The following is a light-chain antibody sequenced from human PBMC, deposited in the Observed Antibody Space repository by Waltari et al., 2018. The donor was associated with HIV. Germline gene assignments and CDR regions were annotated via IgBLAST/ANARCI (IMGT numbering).Light chain of an antibody. CDR2: ELM. CDR3: TSYTANDTLI. Sequence: QSVLTQPASVSGFPGQSITISCTGANSDFGHYNYISWYQCSPGKVPKVVIFELMTRPSGVSDRFSGSKSGNTAYLTISRLRAEDEADYYCTSYTANDTLIFGGGTKVTVL. V-gene: IGLV2-14*01. CDR1: NSDFGHYNY. J-gene: IGLJ2*01.